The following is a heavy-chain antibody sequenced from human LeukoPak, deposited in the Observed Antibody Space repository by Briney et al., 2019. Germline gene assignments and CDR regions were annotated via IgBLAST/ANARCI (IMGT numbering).Heavy chain of an antibody. D-gene: IGHD3-22*01. J-gene: IGHJ4*02. CDR3: AKELIITGRKYYFDY. CDR2: ISGNGGGI. CDR1: GLTFNEYA. Sequence: SLRLFCEVSGLTFNEYAMHWVRQAPGKGLEWVSGISGNGGGIGYADSVKGRFTISRDNAKNSLYLQMNSLRVEDTALYYCAKELIITGRKYYFDYWGQGTLVTVSS. V-gene: IGHV3-9*01.